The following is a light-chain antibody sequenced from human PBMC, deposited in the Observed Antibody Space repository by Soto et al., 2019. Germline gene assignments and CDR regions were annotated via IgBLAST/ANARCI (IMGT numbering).Light chain of an antibody. CDR2: AAS. CDR3: QQTFPPPHT. Sequence: DIQMTQSPSSLSASVGDSVTITCRASQSISSSLNWYQQKPGKAPRLLIYAASTLQSGVTSGFSGSGSGTDFALPFGSLQPENFATYYCQQTFPPPHTFGQGTKLEIK. V-gene: IGKV1-39*01. CDR1: QSISSS. J-gene: IGKJ2*01.